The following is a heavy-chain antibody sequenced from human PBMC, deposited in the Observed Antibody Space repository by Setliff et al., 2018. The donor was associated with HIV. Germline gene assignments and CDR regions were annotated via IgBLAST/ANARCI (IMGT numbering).Heavy chain of an antibody. V-gene: IGHV4-4*09. J-gene: IGHJ6*03. Sequence: SETLSLTCAVSSASISNYHWSWIRQTPGKGLEWIGSIYTSGTTHYNPSLEGRITTSVDLSKNHFSLNLHSVTAADTAVYYCARATPFVVVPAAPNYYYYMDVWGKGTTVTVSS. D-gene: IGHD2-2*01. CDR1: SASISNYH. CDR2: IYTSGTT. CDR3: ARATPFVVVPAAPNYYYYMDV.